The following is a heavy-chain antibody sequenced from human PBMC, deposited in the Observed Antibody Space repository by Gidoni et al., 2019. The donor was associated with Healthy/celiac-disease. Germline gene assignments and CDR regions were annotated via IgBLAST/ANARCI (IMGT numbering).Heavy chain of an antibody. D-gene: IGHD3-22*01. J-gene: IGHJ4*02. CDR1: GGTFSSYA. CDR3: ASYDSSGYYPSSNYFDY. CDR2: IIPIFGTA. V-gene: IGHV1-69*01. Sequence: QVQLVQSGAEVKKPGSSVKVSCKASGGTFSSYAISWVRQAPGQGLEWMGGIIPIFGTANYAQKFQGRVTITADESTSTAYMELSSLRSEDTAVYYCASYDSSGYYPSSNYFDYWGQGTLVTVSS.